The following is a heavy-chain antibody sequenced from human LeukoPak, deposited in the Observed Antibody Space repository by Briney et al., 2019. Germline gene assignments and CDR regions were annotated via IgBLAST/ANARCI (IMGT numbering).Heavy chain of an antibody. D-gene: IGHD6-19*01. CDR3: ARVGYSSGWYFDY. V-gene: IGHV1-3*01. CDR1: GYTFTSYT. J-gene: IGHJ4*02. CDR2: INAGNGNT. Sequence: ASVKVSCKASGYTFTSYTMHWVRQAPGQRLEWMGWINAGNGNTKYSQKFQGRVTITRDTSASTAYMELSSLRSEDTAVYYCARVGYSSGWYFDYWGQGTLVTVSS.